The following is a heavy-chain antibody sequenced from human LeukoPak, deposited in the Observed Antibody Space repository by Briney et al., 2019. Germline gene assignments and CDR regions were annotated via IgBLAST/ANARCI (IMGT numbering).Heavy chain of an antibody. CDR1: GYTFTGYY. D-gene: IGHD6-19*01. CDR3: ARDRQWLVAGNWFDP. V-gene: IGHV1-2*02. CDR2: INPNSGGT. J-gene: IGHJ5*02. Sequence: ASVKVSCKASGYTFTGYYMHWVRQAPGQGLEWMGWINPNSGGTNYAQKFQGRVSMTRNTSINTAYIELSSLRSEDTALYFCARDRQWLVAGNWFDPWGQGTLVTVSS.